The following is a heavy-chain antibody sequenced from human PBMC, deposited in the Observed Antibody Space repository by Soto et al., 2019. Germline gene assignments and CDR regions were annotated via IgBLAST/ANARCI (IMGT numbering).Heavy chain of an antibody. J-gene: IGHJ3*02. CDR3: ARGGGVGVAGSAAFDM. CDR2: INPATGAA. Sequence: QLHLVQSGAVVKKPGASVTVSCSASGYPVTAYYMHWVRQAPGRGLEWMGGINPATGAAKYTQTFQGRVTMTRDRSTGTVFSELSGLPSEDTAVFYGARGGGVGVAGSAAFDMWGQGTVVTVSS. V-gene: IGHV1-2*02. CDR1: GYPVTAYY. D-gene: IGHD3-3*01.